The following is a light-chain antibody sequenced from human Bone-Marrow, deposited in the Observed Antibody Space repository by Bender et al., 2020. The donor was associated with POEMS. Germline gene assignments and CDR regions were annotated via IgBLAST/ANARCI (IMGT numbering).Light chain of an antibody. CDR1: GSNIGPNY. CDR3: ATWDSFLTAVV. V-gene: IGLV1-51*01. J-gene: IGLJ2*01. CDR2: DNN. Sequence: QSLLTQPPSVSAAPGQKVTIVCSGSGSNIGPNYISWYQQFPGTAPQLLIFDNNRRPSGIPDRFSGSKSGTSATLAITGLQTGDEAHYYCATWDSFLTAVVFGGGTELTVL.